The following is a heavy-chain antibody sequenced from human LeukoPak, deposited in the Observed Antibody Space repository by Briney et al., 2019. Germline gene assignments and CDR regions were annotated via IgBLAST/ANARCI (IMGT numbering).Heavy chain of an antibody. CDR2: IHYSGST. V-gene: IGHV4-59*08. CDR1: GGSISSSY. CDR3: ARRAMVAYYYYGMDV. J-gene: IGHJ6*02. D-gene: IGHD5-18*01. Sequence: PSETLSLTCTVSGGSISSSYWSWIRQPRGKGLEWIGYIHYSGSTNYNPSLKSRVTISVDTSKNQFSLKLNSVTAADTAVYYCARRAMVAYYYYGMDVWGQGTTVTVSS.